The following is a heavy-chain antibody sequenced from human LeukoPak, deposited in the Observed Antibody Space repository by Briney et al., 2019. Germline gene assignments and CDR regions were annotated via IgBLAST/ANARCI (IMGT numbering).Heavy chain of an antibody. J-gene: IGHJ4*02. CDR3: ARDSYYYDSSGSFDY. CDR2: ISSSSSDI. CDR1: GFTFSSYS. Sequence: PGGSLRLSCAASGFTFSSYSMNWVRQAPGKGLEWVSSISSSSSDIYYADSVKGRFTISRDNAKNSLYLQMNSLRAEDTAVYYCARDSYYYDSSGSFDYWGQGTLVTVSS. D-gene: IGHD3-22*01. V-gene: IGHV3-21*01.